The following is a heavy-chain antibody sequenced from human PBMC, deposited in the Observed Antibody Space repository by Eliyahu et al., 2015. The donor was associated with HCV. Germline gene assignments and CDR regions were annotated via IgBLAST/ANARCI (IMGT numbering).Heavy chain of an antibody. Sequence: QVQLVQSGAEVRKPGASVNISCKASGYTFTSDAIHWVRQAPGQRPEWVGWINTAHGKPRYSQKFQGRVTITRDKSASTVYLEVGGLTSEDTAVYYCARGGRPLFDYWGQGTQVSVSS. CDR3: ARGGRPLFDY. CDR1: GYTFTSDA. V-gene: IGHV1-3*04. CDR2: INTAHGKP. J-gene: IGHJ4*02.